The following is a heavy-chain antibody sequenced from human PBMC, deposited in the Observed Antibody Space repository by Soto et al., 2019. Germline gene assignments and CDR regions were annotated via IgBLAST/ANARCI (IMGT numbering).Heavy chain of an antibody. J-gene: IGHJ5*02. CDR3: ARDRDYYGSGRSSEFDP. V-gene: IGHV3-7*01. CDR1: GFTFSSYW. D-gene: IGHD3-10*01. Sequence: PGGSLRLSCAASGFTFSSYWMSWVRQAPGKGLEWVANIKQDGSEKYYVDSVKGRFTISRDNAKNSLYLQMNSLRAEDTAVYYCARDRDYYGSGRSSEFDPWGQGTLVTVSS. CDR2: IKQDGSEK.